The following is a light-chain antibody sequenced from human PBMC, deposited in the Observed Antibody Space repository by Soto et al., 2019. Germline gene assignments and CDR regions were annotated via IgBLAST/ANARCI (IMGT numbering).Light chain of an antibody. CDR1: SSDVGGYNY. J-gene: IGLJ1*01. Sequence: QSALTQPASVSGAPGQSITISCTGTSSDVGGYNYVSWYQQHPGTAPKLMIYEVSNRPSGVSNRFSGSKSGNTASLTISGLQAEDEADYYCRSYTSSSIPDVFGTGTKVTVL. V-gene: IGLV2-14*01. CDR2: EVS. CDR3: RSYTSSSIPDV.